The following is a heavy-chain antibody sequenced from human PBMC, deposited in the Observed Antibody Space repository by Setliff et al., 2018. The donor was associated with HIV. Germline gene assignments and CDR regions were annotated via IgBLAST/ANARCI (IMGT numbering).Heavy chain of an antibody. CDR1: GGSISPTNYC. Sequence: SETLSLTCIVSGGSISPTNYCWGWIRQTPGQGLEWIGTVCYSGGTYYNPSLMGRVTISIDTSKNQFSLKLTSMTAADTAVYYCARGWVRGPIISPGTYFSYGLDVWGQGTPVTV. D-gene: IGHD3-10*01. J-gene: IGHJ6*02. CDR2: VCYSGGT. CDR3: ARGWVRGPIISPGTYFSYGLDV. V-gene: IGHV4-39*01.